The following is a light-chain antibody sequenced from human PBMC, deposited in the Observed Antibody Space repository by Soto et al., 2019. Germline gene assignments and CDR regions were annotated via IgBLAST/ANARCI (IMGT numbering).Light chain of an antibody. Sequence: QSALTQPASVSRSPGQSITISCTGTSSDVGGYNYVSWYQQHPVKAPKLMIYDVTNRPSGVSDRFSGSKSGNTASLTISGLQDEDVAVYYCSSYTSSSTPYVFGPGSKVTVL. CDR2: DVT. V-gene: IGLV2-14*01. CDR3: SSYTSSSTPYV. CDR1: SSDVGGYNY. J-gene: IGLJ1*01.